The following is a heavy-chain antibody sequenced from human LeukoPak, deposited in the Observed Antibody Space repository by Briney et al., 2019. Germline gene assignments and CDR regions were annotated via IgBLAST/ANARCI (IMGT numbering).Heavy chain of an antibody. CDR2: ISSSSSYI. J-gene: IGHJ3*02. D-gene: IGHD3-22*01. Sequence: GGSLRLSCAASGFTFSSYSMKWVRQAPGKGLEWVSSISSSSSYIYYADSVKGRFTISRDNAKNSLYLQMNSLRAEDTAVYYCARASTYYYDSSGYYGAFDIWGQGTMVTVSS. V-gene: IGHV3-21*01. CDR1: GFTFSSYS. CDR3: ARASTYYYDSSGYYGAFDI.